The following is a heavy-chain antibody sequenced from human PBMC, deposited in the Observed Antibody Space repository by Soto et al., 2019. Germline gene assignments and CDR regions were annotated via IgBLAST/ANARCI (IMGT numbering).Heavy chain of an antibody. CDR1: GFTFSSNG. Sequence: QVQLVESGGGVVQPGRSLRVSCAVSGFTFSSNGMHWVRQAPGKGLEWVAIIWYDGSNQHYADSVKGRFTISRDNSKNTLYLQMNSQRDEDTAVYYCARDCSGGSCLDYWGQGTLVTVSS. D-gene: IGHD2-15*01. CDR2: IWYDGSNQ. V-gene: IGHV3-33*01. J-gene: IGHJ4*02. CDR3: ARDCSGGSCLDY.